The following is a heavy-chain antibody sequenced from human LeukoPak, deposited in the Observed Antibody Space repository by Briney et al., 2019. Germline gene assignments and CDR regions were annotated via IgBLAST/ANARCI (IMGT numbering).Heavy chain of an antibody. CDR1: GFAFSNYE. D-gene: IGHD2-2*01. Sequence: GGSLRLSCAASGFAFSNYEMNWVRQAPGKGLEWVSYISPSGETITYADSVKGRFTISRDNAKNSLYLQMNSLGAEDTAVYYCVRVRYCSSTNCHGGWFDPWGQGTLVTVSS. CDR3: VRVRYCSSTNCHGGWFDP. V-gene: IGHV3-48*03. CDR2: ISPSGETI. J-gene: IGHJ5*02.